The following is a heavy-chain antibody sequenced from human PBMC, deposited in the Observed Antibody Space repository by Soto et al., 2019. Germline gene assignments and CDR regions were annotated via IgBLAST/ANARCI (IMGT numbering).Heavy chain of an antibody. V-gene: IGHV4-34*01. CDR1: GFSFSCYY. CDR2: INHSGST. CDR3: ARGDYGGNSDDY. D-gene: IGHD4-17*01. J-gene: IGHJ4*02. Sequence: SETLSLTCAFYGFSFSCYYVSWVRQPPGKGLEWIGEINHSGSTNYSPSLKSRVTISVDTSKNQFSLKLSSVTAADTAVYYCARGDYGGNSDDYWGLGTLVNVSA.